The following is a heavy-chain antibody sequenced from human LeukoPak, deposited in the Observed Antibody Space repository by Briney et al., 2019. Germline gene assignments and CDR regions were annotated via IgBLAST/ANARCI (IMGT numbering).Heavy chain of an antibody. Sequence: SETLSLTCAVSGYSISSGYYWGWIRQPPGKGLEWIGSIYHSGSTYYNPSLKSRVTISVDTSKNQFSLKLSSVTAADTAVYYCARDFRRQYYDSSGPLDYWGQGTLVTVSS. CDR3: ARDFRRQYYDSSGPLDY. D-gene: IGHD3-22*01. J-gene: IGHJ4*02. CDR2: IYHSGST. CDR1: GYSISSGYY. V-gene: IGHV4-38-2*02.